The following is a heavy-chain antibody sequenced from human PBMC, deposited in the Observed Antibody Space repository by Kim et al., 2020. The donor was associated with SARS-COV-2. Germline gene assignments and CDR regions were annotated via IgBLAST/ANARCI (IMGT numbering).Heavy chain of an antibody. J-gene: IGHJ4*02. D-gene: IGHD3-3*01. Sequence: SLKGRVTISVDTSKNQFSLKLSSVTAADTAVYYCARAGIFTIFGVGPFDYWGQGTLVTVSS. CDR3: ARAGIFTIFGVGPFDY. V-gene: IGHV4-59*01.